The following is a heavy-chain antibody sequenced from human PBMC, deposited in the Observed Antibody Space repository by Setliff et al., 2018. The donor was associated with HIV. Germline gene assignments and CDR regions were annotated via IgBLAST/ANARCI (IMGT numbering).Heavy chain of an antibody. D-gene: IGHD5-18*01. CDR2: FYYTGTT. CDR3: AAWGPRYSYAPYFFDS. CDR1: GGSFSGYY. Sequence: KPSETLSLTCAVYGGSFSGYYWSWTRQPPGKGLEWIGNFYYTGTTYYNSSLKSRVTISVDASRNQFSLRLSSVTAADTAVYYCAAWGPRYSYAPYFFDSWGQGTLVTVSS. J-gene: IGHJ4*02. V-gene: IGHV4-34*01.